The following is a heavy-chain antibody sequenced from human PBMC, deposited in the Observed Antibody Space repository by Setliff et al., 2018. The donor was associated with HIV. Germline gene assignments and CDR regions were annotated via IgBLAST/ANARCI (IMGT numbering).Heavy chain of an antibody. CDR2: IYTNGTT. D-gene: IGHD3-3*01. J-gene: IGHJ5*02. CDR1: GGSISSNSYY. Sequence: SETLSLTCTVSGGSISSNSYYWSWIRQPAGKGLEWIGHIYTNGTTNYNSSLESRVAISLDTSSNQFSLKLSSVTAADTAVYHCAREREAWSAYDSWGQGTLVTVSS. V-gene: IGHV4-61*09. CDR3: AREREAWSAYDS.